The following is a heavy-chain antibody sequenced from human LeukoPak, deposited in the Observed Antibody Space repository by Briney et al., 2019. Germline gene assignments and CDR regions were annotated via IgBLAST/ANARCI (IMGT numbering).Heavy chain of an antibody. CDR1: GGSISSSSYY. CDR2: IYYSGST. V-gene: IGHV4-39*07. J-gene: IGHJ5*02. CDR3: ARDDRSSTSCQTHNWFEP. Sequence: SETLSLTCTVSGGSISSSSYYWGWIRQPPGKGLEWIGSIYYSGSTYYTPSLKSRVTISVDTSKNQFSLKLSSVTAADTAVYYCARDDRSSTSCQTHNWFEPWGQGTLVTVSS. D-gene: IGHD2-2*01.